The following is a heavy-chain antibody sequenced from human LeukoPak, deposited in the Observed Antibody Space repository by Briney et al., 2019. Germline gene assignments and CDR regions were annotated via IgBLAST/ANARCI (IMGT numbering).Heavy chain of an antibody. D-gene: IGHD1-26*01. J-gene: IGHJ4*02. CDR2: INPNSGGT. CDR3: ARVNSGGSYLFDY. V-gene: IGHV1-2*02. Sequence: ASVKVSCKASGYTFTGYYMHWVRQAPGQGLEWMGWINPNSGGTNYAQKFQGRVTMTRDTSISTAYMELSRLRSDDTAVYYCARVNSGGSYLFDYWGQGALVTVSS. CDR1: GYTFTGYY.